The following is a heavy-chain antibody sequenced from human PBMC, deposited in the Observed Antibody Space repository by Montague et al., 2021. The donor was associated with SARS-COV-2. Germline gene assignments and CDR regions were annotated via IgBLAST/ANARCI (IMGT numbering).Heavy chain of an antibody. D-gene: IGHD3-10*01. Sequence: SETLSLTCAVYGGSFNDYYWGWIRQPPGKGLEWIGSIYYSGSTYYNPSLKSRVTISVDMSKNQFSLKLSSVTAADTAVYYCARREDYYGSGSYPNWGQGTLVTVSS. J-gene: IGHJ4*02. CDR3: ARREDYYGSGSYPN. V-gene: IGHV4-39*01. CDR2: IYYSGST. CDR1: GGSFNDYY.